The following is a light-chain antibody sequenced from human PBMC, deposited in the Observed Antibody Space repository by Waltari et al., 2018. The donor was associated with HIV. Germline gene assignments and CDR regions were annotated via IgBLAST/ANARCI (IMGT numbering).Light chain of an antibody. CDR2: RTS. CDR1: QSIDDW. J-gene: IGKJ1*01. Sequence: DIQMTQSPSTLSASVGDRVTITCRASQSIDDWLAWYQQKPGKAPKLLIYRTSTRQTWVPPRFRGGGSGTDFTLIISGLQPDDFAAYYCMQYGSYFRTFGQGTRVDVK. CDR3: MQYGSYFRT. V-gene: IGKV1-5*03.